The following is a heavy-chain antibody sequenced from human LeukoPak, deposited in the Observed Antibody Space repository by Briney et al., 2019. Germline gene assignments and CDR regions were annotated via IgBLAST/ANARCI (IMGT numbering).Heavy chain of an antibody. Sequence: GGSLRLSCAASGFTFSSYAMHWVRQAPGKGLEWVAVISYDGSNKYYADSVKGRFTISRDNSKNTLYLQMNSLRAEDTAVYYCARDPSMAAGLNTSFQHWGQGTLVTVSS. CDR1: GFTFSSYA. J-gene: IGHJ1*01. CDR3: ARDPSMAAGLNTSFQH. D-gene: IGHD6-25*01. V-gene: IGHV3-30-3*01. CDR2: ISYDGSNK.